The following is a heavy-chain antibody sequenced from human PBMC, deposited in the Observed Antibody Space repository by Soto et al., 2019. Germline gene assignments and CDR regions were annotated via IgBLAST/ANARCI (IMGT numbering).Heavy chain of an antibody. CDR3: ARGTYYESSGLPNDY. V-gene: IGHV4-34*01. Sequence: HVQLQQWGAGLLKPSETLSLTCAVYGGSFSDYYWSWIRQPPGKGLEWIGEINHSGSTNYNPSLKSRVTISVDTYKKQFSLKLNSVTAADTAVYYCARGTYYESSGLPNDYWGQGILVTVSS. D-gene: IGHD3-22*01. J-gene: IGHJ4*02. CDR1: GGSFSDYY. CDR2: INHSGST.